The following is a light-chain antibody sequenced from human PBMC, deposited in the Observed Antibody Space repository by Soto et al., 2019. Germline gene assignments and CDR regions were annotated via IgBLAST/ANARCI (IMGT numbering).Light chain of an antibody. V-gene: IGKV3-11*01. CDR2: DAS. J-gene: IGKJ3*01. CDR1: QSVSSS. Sequence: EIVLTQSPDTLSLSPGERATLSCRASQSVSSSLAWYQQKPGQAPRLLIYDASNRATGIPARFSGSGSGTDFPLTNSRPEAEGFAVYYCQQGCHWPPEVNFGPGDQVDIK. CDR3: QQGCHWPPEVN.